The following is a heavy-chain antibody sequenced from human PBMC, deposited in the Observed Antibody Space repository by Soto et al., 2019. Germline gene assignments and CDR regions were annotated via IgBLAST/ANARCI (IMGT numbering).Heavy chain of an antibody. D-gene: IGHD6-6*01. CDR3: AARYSRSPTNYYYYYMDV. Sequence: SVKVSCKASGFTFTSSAMHWVRQARGQRLEWIGWIVVGSGNTNYAQKFQERVTITRDMSTSTAYMELSSLRSEDTAVYYCAARYSRSPTNYYYYYMDVWGKGPNVTVS. J-gene: IGHJ6*03. CDR2: IVVGSGNT. CDR1: GFTFTSSA. V-gene: IGHV1-58*02.